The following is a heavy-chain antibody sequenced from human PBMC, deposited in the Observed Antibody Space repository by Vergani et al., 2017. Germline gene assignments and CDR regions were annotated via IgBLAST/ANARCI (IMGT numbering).Heavy chain of an antibody. CDR3: ANGESSSSTPYXFDY. CDR2: ISGSSK. Sequence: EVQLLESGGGLVQPGGSLRLSCAASGFTFSSYAMSWVRQAPGTGLEWVSAISGSSKYYADSVKGRFTISRNKSTNTLYLQMNSLRAEDTALYFCANGESSSSTPYXFDYWGQGTLVTVSS. D-gene: IGHD6-6*01. J-gene: IGHJ4*02. CDR1: GFTFSSYA. V-gene: IGHV3-23*01.